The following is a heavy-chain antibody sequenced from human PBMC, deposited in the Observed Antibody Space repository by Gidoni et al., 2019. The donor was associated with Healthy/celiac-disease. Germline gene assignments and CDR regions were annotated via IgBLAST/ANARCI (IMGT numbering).Heavy chain of an antibody. Sequence: EVQLLESGGGLVQPGGSLRLSCAASGFTFSSYAMSWVCQAPGKGLEWVSAISGSGGSTYYADSVKGRFTISRDNSKNTLYLQMNSLRAEDTAVYYCAKDAGYDSSGYYWYDAFDIWGQGTMVTVSS. CDR2: ISGSGGST. D-gene: IGHD3-22*01. V-gene: IGHV3-23*01. CDR3: AKDAGYDSSGYYWYDAFDI. CDR1: GFTFSSYA. J-gene: IGHJ3*02.